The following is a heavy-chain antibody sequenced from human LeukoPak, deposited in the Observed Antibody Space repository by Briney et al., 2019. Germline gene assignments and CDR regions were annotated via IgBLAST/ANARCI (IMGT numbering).Heavy chain of an antibody. CDR2: IYYSGST. Sequence: SETLSLTCTVSGGSISSSSYYWGWIRQPPGKGLEWIGYIYYSGSTHYNPSLKSRVTISVDTSKNQFSLKLNSVTAADTAVYYCARSSEGRYYYDSSGYSYYYYYMDVWGKGTTVTISS. J-gene: IGHJ6*03. CDR3: ARSSEGRYYYDSSGYSYYYYYMDV. V-gene: IGHV4-61*05. CDR1: GGSISSSSYY. D-gene: IGHD3-22*01.